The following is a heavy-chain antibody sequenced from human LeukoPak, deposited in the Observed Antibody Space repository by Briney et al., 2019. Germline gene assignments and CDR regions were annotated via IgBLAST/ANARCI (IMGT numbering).Heavy chain of an antibody. CDR1: GFTFSSYG. D-gene: IGHD3-3*01. Sequence: GGSLRLSCAASGFTFSSYGMHWVRQAPGKGLEWVAFIRYDGSNKYYADSVKGRFTISRDNSKNTLYLQMNSLRAEDTAVYYCAKDPYDLWSGYPHYMDVWGKGTTVTVSS. J-gene: IGHJ6*03. CDR3: AKDPYDLWSGYPHYMDV. CDR2: IRYDGSNK. V-gene: IGHV3-30*02.